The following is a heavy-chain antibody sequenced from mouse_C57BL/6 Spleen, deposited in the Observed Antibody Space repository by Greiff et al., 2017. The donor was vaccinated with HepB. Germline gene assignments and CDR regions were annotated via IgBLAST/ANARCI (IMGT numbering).Heavy chain of an antibody. V-gene: IGHV1-72*01. CDR1: GYTFTSYW. Sequence: QSCKASGYTFTSYWMHWVKQRPGRGLEWIGRIDPNSGGTKYNEKFKSKATLTVDKPSSTAYMQLSSLTSEDSAVYYCAITTVVATGSDYWGQGTTLTVSS. CDR2: IDPNSGGT. CDR3: AITTVVATGSDY. J-gene: IGHJ2*01. D-gene: IGHD1-1*01.